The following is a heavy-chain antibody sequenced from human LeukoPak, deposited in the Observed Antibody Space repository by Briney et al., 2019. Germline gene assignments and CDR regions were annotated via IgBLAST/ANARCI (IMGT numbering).Heavy chain of an antibody. V-gene: IGHV4-61*01. CDR3: ARDYCSSATCYDSYYYGMDV. J-gene: IGHJ6*02. CDR1: GGSVSSGTYY. D-gene: IGHD2-2*01. Sequence: SETLSLTCTVSGGSVSSGTYYWSWIRQPPGKGLEWIGYISYTGNTNYNPSLKSRVTISVDTSKNQFSLKLSSVTAADTAVYYCARDYCSSATCYDSYYYGMDVWGQGTTVTVSS. CDR2: ISYTGNT.